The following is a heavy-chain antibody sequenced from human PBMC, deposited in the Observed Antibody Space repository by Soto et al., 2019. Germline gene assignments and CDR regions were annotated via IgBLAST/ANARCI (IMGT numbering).Heavy chain of an antibody. Sequence: QVQLQESGPGLVKPSETLSLTCTVSGGSISSYYWSWIRQPAGKGLEWIGRIYTSGSTNNNHSHKSRGTMSADTSNNRLSLKLSSVTAADTAVYYCASGYSSGWLWDWGQGTLVTVSS. CDR1: GGSISSYY. CDR2: IYTSGST. J-gene: IGHJ4*02. CDR3: ASGYSSGWLWD. D-gene: IGHD6-19*01. V-gene: IGHV4-4*07.